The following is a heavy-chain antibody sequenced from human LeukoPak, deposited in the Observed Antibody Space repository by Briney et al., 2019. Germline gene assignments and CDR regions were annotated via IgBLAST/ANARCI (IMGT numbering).Heavy chain of an antibody. CDR2: ISSSGSTI. CDR1: GFTFSSYA. CDR3: ARDRRSSSYYYYYGMDV. D-gene: IGHD6-13*01. J-gene: IGHJ6*02. V-gene: IGHV3-48*04. Sequence: GGSLRLSCAASGFTFSSYAMHWVRQAPGKGLEWVSYISSSGSTIYYADSVKGRFTISRDNAKNSLYLQMNSLRAEDTAVYYCARDRRSSSYYYYYGMDVRGQGTTVTVSS.